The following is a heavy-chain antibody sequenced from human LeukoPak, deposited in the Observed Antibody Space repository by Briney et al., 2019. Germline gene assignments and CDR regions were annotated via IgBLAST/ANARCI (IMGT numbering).Heavy chain of an antibody. CDR1: GFTFSIND. J-gene: IGHJ4*02. D-gene: IGHD5-24*01. CDR2: VGTVGDK. V-gene: IGHV3-13*01. Sequence: GGSLRLSCTASGFTFSINDMHWVRQATGKGLEWVSGVGTVGDKYYAGSVKGRFTISREDAKNSVYLQMNSLRAGDTAVYYCARNYPGDYWGQGTLVTVSS. CDR3: ARNYPGDY.